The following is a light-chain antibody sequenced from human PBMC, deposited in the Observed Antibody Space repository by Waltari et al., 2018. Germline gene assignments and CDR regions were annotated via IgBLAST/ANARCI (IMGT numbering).Light chain of an antibody. CDR3: QQYNNWPPMYT. CDR1: QSVSSN. CDR2: AAS. V-gene: IGKV3-15*01. J-gene: IGKJ2*01. Sequence: EIVMTQSPATLSVSPGERVTLSCRASQSVSSNLAWYQQKAGQAPRVLIYAASTRATGIPARFSGSGSGTEFTLTISSLQSEDFAVYYCQQYNNWPPMYTFGQGTKLEIK.